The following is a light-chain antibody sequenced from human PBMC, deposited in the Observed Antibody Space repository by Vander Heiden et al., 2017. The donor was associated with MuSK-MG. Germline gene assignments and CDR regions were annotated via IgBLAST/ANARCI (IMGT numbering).Light chain of an antibody. J-gene: IGLJ2*01. CDR3: YSYAGSWV. V-gene: IGLV2-11*01. Sequence: QSSLTPPPSVSGSPGQSVTISCTGTSSDVGGYNYVSWYQQHPAKVLVRMIYDVSKGPSGVPYRFSGSNSGTTASLTISGLEAEDESDYYCYSYAGSWVFGGGTKLTVL. CDR1: SSDVGGYNY. CDR2: DVS.